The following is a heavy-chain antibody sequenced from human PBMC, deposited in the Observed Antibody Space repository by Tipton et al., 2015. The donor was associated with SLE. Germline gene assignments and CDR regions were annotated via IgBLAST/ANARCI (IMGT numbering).Heavy chain of an antibody. J-gene: IGHJ6*02. CDR1: GFTFSSYS. CDR3: ARALPAAINGMDV. CDR2: IRYDGSNK. Sequence: SLRLSCAASGFTFSSYSMNWVRQAPGKGLEWVAFIRYDGSNKYYADSVKGRFTISRDNAKNSLYLQMNSLRAEDTAVYYCARALPAAINGMDVWGQGTTVTVSS. V-gene: IGHV3-33*08. D-gene: IGHD2-2*02.